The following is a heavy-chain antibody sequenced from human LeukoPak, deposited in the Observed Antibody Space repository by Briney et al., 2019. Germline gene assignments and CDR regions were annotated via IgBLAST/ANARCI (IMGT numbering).Heavy chain of an antibody. CDR3: ARTHPGGRLART. CDR1: GFTFSSYW. V-gene: IGHV4-34*01. D-gene: IGHD3-9*01. J-gene: IGHJ4*02. Sequence: PGGSLRLSCIASGFTFSSYWMSWVRQPPGKGLEWIGEINHSGSTNYNPSLKSRVTISVDTSKNQFSLKLSSVTAADTAVYCCARTHPGGRLARTWGQGTLVTVSS. CDR2: INHSGST.